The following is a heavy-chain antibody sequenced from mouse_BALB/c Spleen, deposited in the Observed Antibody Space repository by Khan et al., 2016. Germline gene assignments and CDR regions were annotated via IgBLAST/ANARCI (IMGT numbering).Heavy chain of an antibody. J-gene: IGHJ3*01. Sequence: QVQLKQSGAELAKPGASVKMSCKASGYTFTSYWMHWVKQRPGQGLEWIGYINPSTGYTEYNQKFQDKATLTADKSSSTAYMQLSSLTSEDDAVCYCARRGDYRYDWFAYWGQGTLVTVSA. CDR3: ARRGDYRYDWFAY. V-gene: IGHV1-7*01. CDR2: INPSTGYT. D-gene: IGHD2-14*01. CDR1: GYTFTSYW.